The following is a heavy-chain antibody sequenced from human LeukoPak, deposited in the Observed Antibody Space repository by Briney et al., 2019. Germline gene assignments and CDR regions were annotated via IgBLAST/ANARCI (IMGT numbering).Heavy chain of an antibody. CDR3: ARRGQQSLYYYYYYMDV. D-gene: IGHD6-13*01. V-gene: IGHV3-53*01. CDR2: IYAGDNI. CDR1: GFNVIGFY. J-gene: IGHJ6*03. Sequence: GGSLRLSCAASGFNVIGFYMSWVRQAPGKGLEWVSLIYAGDNIYYTDSVKGRFTISRDYSKNTLFLQMNSLRAEDSAVYYCARRGQQSLYYYYYYMDVWGKGTTVTVSS.